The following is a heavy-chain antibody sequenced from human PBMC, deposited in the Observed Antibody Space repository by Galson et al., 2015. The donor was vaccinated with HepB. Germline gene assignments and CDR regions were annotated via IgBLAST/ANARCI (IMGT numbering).Heavy chain of an antibody. CDR3: ARELNYGGNLGAFDI. V-gene: IGHV3-15*01. CDR1: GFTFSNAW. D-gene: IGHD4-23*01. Sequence: SLRLSCAASGFTFSNAWMSWVRQAPGKGLEWVGRIKSKTDGGTTDYAAPVRGRFTISRDNAKNSLYLQMNSLRAEDTAVYYRARELNYGGNLGAFDIWGQGTMVTVSS. CDR2: IKSKTDGGTT. J-gene: IGHJ3*02.